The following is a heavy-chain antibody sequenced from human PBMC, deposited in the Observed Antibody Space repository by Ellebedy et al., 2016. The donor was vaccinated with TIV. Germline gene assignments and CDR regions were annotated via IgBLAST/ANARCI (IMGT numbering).Heavy chain of an antibody. J-gene: IGHJ4*02. D-gene: IGHD3-9*01. Sequence: SETLSLTCTVSGGSISSSSYYWGWIRQPPGKGLEWIGSIYYSGSTYYNPSLKSRVTISVDTSKNQFSLKLSYVTAADTAVYYCAREFGDYDILTGYFDYWGQGTLVTVSS. CDR2: IYYSGST. CDR1: GGSISSSSYY. V-gene: IGHV4-39*07. CDR3: AREFGDYDILTGYFDY.